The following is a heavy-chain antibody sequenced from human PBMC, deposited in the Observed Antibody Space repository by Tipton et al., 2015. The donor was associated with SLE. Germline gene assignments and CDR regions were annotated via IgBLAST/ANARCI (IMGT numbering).Heavy chain of an antibody. D-gene: IGHD6-13*01. J-gene: IGHJ3*02. CDR2: IYHTGST. Sequence: TLSLTCTVSGGSISSGSYYWSWIRQPPGKGLEWMGYIYHTGSTYNNPSLKSRVTISVDRSKNQFSLKLSSVTAADTAVYYCARAGDSRDFDGFDIWGQGTMVTVSS. V-gene: IGHV4-30-2*01. CDR1: GGSISSGSYY. CDR3: ARAGDSRDFDGFDI.